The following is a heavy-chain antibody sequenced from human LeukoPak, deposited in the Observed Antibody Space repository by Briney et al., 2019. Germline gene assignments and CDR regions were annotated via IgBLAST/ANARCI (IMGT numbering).Heavy chain of an antibody. CDR2: INAGNGNT. D-gene: IGHD3-22*01. J-gene: IGHJ4*02. V-gene: IGHV1-3*01. CDR1: GYTFTNYA. CDR3: ARGRRNYYDSSGYYYLLYFDY. Sequence: GASVKVSCKASGYTFTNYAMHWVRQAPGQRLEWMGWINAGNGNTRYSQKFQGRVTITRDTSASTAYMELSSLRSEDTAMYYCARGRRNYYDSSGYYYLLYFDYWGQGTLVTVSS.